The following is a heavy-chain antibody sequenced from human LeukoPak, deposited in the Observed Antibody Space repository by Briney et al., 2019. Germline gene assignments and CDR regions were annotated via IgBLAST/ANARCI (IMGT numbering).Heavy chain of an antibody. V-gene: IGHV1-46*01. J-gene: IGHJ4*02. Sequence: ASVKVSCKASGYTFTSYYMHWVRQAPGQGLEWMGTINPSGGSTSYAQKFQGRVTMTRDTSTSTVYMELSSLRSEDTAVYYCARDGYYDSSGYYYGALDYWGQGTLVTVSS. D-gene: IGHD3-22*01. CDR1: GYTFTSYY. CDR3: ARDGYYDSSGYYYGALDY. CDR2: INPSGGST.